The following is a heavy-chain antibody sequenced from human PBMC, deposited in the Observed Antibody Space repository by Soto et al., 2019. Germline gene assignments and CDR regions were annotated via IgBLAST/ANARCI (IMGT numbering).Heavy chain of an antibody. CDR3: ARRAYCGGDCTRNHYEYYSFDV. V-gene: IGHV5-51*01. CDR1: GYSFSTYW. Sequence: EVQLVQSGAEVKNPGKSLKISCKGSGYSFSTYWIGWVRQMPGKGLEWIGIVYPSNSQTMYSPSFQGQVTISADESSSTAYLQWSSLKDSDTAIYFCARRAYCGGDCTRNHYEYYSFDVWGQGNTVTVS. CDR2: VYPSNSQT. D-gene: IGHD2-21*02. J-gene: IGHJ6*02.